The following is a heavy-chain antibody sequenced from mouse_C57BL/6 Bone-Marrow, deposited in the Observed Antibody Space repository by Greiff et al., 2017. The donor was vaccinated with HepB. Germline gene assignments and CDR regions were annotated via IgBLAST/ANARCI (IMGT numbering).Heavy chain of an antibody. CDR1: GYTFTSYW. CDR2: IDPSDSYT. J-gene: IGHJ4*01. D-gene: IGHD1-2*01. CDR3: ARGRRGGAMDY. V-gene: IGHV1-59*01. Sequence: QVHVKQSGAELVRPGTSVKLSCKASGYTFTSYWMHWVKQRPGQGLEWIGVIDPSDSYTNYNQKFKGKATLTVDTSSSTAYMQLSSLTSEDSAVYYCARGRRGGAMDYWGQGTSVTVSS.